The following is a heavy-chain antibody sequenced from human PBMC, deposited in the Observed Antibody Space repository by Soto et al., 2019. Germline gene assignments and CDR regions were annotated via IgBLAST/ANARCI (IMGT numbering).Heavy chain of an antibody. CDR1: GGTFSSYT. CDR3: ARDWAVPAPDYYYGMDV. Sequence: QVQLVQSGAEVKKPGSSVKVSCKASGGTFSSYTISWVRQAPGQGLEWMGRIIPILGIANYAQKFQGRVTITADKSTSTAYMELSSLRSEDTAVYYCARDWAVPAPDYYYGMDVWRQGTTVTVSS. J-gene: IGHJ6*02. CDR2: IIPILGIA. V-gene: IGHV1-69*08. D-gene: IGHD2-2*01.